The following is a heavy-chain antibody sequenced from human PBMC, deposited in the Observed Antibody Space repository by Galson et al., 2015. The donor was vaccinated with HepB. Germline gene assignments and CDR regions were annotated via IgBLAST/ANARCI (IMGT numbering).Heavy chain of an antibody. CDR1: GFTFSSYG. D-gene: IGHD6-13*01. J-gene: IGHJ3*02. Sequence: SLRLSCAASGFTFSSYGMHWVRQAPGKGLEWVAVIWFDGSIKYYADSAKGRFTISRDNSKNTLYLQMNSLRAEDTAVYYCARDRRRGSSTWPDAFDIWGQGTMVTVSS. V-gene: IGHV3-33*08. CDR2: IWFDGSIK. CDR3: ARDRRRGSSTWPDAFDI.